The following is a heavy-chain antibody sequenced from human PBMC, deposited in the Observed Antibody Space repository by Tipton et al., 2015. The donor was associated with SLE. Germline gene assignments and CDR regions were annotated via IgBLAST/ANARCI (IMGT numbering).Heavy chain of an antibody. CDR2: IYYSGST. CDR1: GGSISSYY. J-gene: IGHJ3*02. CDR3: ARVKLVRYFDWLPDAFDI. Sequence: TLSLTCTVSGGSISSYYWSWIRQPPGKGLEWIGSIYYSGSTYYNPSLKSRVTISVDTSKNQFSLKLSSVTAADTAVYYCARVKLVRYFDWLPDAFDIWGQGTMVTVSS. V-gene: IGHV4-59*12. D-gene: IGHD3-9*01.